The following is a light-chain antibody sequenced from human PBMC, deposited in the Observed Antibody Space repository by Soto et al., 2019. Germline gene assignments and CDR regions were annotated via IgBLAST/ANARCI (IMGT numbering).Light chain of an antibody. V-gene: IGKV3-11*01. Sequence: EIVLTQSPATLSLSPGERATLSCRASQSVSSYLAWYQQKPGQAPRLLIYDASNRATGIPARFSGSGSGTDFNLTISSLEPEDFAVYYCQQRSNLPYTFGQGTKLEIK. CDR3: QQRSNLPYT. CDR2: DAS. J-gene: IGKJ2*01. CDR1: QSVSSY.